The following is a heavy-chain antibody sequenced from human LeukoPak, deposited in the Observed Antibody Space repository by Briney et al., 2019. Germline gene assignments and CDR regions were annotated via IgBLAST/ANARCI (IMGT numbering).Heavy chain of an antibody. CDR2: IYPGDSDT. Sequence: GESLKISCMGSAYSFTNYWISWVRQMPGKGLEWMGTIYPGDSDTRYSPSFQGQVTISADKSISTAYLQWSSLKASDTAMYYCARSGGNFYSSTWYGHWGQGTLVTVSS. CDR3: ARSGGNFYSSTWYGH. J-gene: IGHJ1*01. D-gene: IGHD6-13*01. CDR1: AYSFTNYW. V-gene: IGHV5-51*01.